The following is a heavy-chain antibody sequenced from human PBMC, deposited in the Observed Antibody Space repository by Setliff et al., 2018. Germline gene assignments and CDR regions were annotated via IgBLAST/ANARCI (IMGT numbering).Heavy chain of an antibody. CDR2: TIPNFGTT. V-gene: IGHV1-69*05. J-gene: IGHJ6*03. CDR1: GGTFSSYG. D-gene: IGHD5-18*01. Sequence: SVKVSCKASGGTFSSYGISWVRQAPGQGLEWLGGTIPNFGTTNYAQEFQGRVTIITDESTSTAYMEPSSLRFEDTAVYYCAREGVDTRSSTDYRYYMDLWGKGTTVTVSS. CDR3: AREGVDTRSSTDYRYYMDL.